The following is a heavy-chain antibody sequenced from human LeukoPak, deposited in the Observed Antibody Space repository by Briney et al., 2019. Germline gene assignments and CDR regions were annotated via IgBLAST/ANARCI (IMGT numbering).Heavy chain of an antibody. CDR2: IYYSGST. CDR1: GGSISSSSYY. CDR3: ARHAIDIIVGVDY. J-gene: IGHJ4*02. Sequence: SETLSLTCTVSGGSISSSSYYWGWIRQPPGKGLEWIGSIYYSGSTYYNPSLRSRVTISVGTSKNRFSLRLSSVTAADTAVYYCARHAIDIIVGVDYWGQGTLVTVSS. D-gene: IGHD1-26*01. V-gene: IGHV4-39*01.